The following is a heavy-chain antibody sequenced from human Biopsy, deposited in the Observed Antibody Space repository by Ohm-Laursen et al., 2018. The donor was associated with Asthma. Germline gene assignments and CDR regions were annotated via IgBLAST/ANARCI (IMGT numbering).Heavy chain of an antibody. Sequence: TLSLTCPVSGGSISSGGFSWTWIRQPPVKGLEWIGYIYYSGSTYYNPSLKSRVSISLDTSKNQFSLSLTSVTAADTAVYYCARTTYGDDGFDPWGQGTLVTVSS. CDR3: ARTTYGDDGFDP. V-gene: IGHV4-31*03. CDR2: IYYSGST. D-gene: IGHD4-17*01. CDR1: GGSISSGGFS. J-gene: IGHJ5*02.